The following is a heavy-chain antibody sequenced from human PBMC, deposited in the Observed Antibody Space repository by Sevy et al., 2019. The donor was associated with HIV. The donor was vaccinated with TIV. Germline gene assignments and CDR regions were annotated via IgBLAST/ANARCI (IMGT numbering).Heavy chain of an antibody. Sequence: GGSLRLSCAASGFSFSYYPMHWVRQAPGKGLEWVALISYDGVNQYYAASVKGRFTVSRDNSKNTLYLQMNSLRAEDTGVSYCARVVGRGEYLIYAYLDYWGQGALVTVSS. CDR2: ISYDGVNQ. CDR1: GFSFSYYP. D-gene: IGHD2-15*01. CDR3: ARVVGRGEYLIYAYLDY. V-gene: IGHV3-30*01. J-gene: IGHJ4*02.